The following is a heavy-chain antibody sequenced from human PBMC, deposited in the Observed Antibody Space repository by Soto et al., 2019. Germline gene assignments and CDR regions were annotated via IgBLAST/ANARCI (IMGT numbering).Heavy chain of an antibody. Sequence: EVQLVQSGGDLVQPGGSLRLSCVASGFTFSTYWMTWVRQAPGMGLEWVAGIKEDASEELYVDSVKGRFSISRDNGKNSLYQKLNGLRPKETAVYYGAPAISPPFKTFDFGGQGPLVPFPS. J-gene: IGHJ4*02. CDR2: IKEDASEE. V-gene: IGHV3-7*01. CDR1: GFTFSTYW. D-gene: IGHD2-21*01. CDR3: APAISPPFKTFDF.